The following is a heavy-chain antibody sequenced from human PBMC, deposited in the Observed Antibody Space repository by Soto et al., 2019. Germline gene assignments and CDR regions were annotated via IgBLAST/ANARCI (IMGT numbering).Heavy chain of an antibody. D-gene: IGHD6-6*01. CDR3: ARDLRSIAARFDP. CDR1: SYTFTSYG. J-gene: IGHJ5*02. Sequence: GASVKVSCKASSYTFTSYGISWVRQAPGQGLEWMGWISAYNGNTNYAQKLQGRITMTTDTSTSTAYMELRSLRSDDTAVFYCARDLRSIAARFDPWGQGTLVTVSS. V-gene: IGHV1-18*01. CDR2: ISAYNGNT.